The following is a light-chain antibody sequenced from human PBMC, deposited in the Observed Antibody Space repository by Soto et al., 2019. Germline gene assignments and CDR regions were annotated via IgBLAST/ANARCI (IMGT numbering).Light chain of an antibody. Sequence: QSVLTQPPSASGTPGQRVTISFSGSRSNIGNNAVSWYQQFPGTAPKLLIYNNNQRPSGVPDRFSGSKSGTSASRAISGLQSEDEADYYCATWDDSLNARGVFGGGTKLTVL. V-gene: IGLV1-44*01. J-gene: IGLJ3*02. CDR3: ATWDDSLNARGV. CDR1: RSNIGNNA. CDR2: NNN.